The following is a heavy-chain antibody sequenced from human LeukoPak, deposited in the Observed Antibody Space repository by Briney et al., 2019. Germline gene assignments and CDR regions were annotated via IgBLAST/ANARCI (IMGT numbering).Heavy chain of an antibody. V-gene: IGHV4-59*08. CDR2: IYYSGST. D-gene: IGHD3-10*01. CDR3: ARRGSESYNWFDP. CDR1: GGSISSYY. Sequence: SETLSLTCTVSGGSISSYYWSWIRQPPGKGLEWIGYIYYSGSTNYNPSLKSRVTISVDTSKNQFSLKLSSVTAADTAVYYCARRGSESYNWFDPWGQGTLVTVSS. J-gene: IGHJ5*02.